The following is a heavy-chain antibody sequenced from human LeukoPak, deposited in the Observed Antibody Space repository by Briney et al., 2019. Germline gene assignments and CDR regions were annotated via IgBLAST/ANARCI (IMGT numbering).Heavy chain of an antibody. V-gene: IGHV4-59*01. J-gene: IGHJ4*02. Sequence: SETLSLTCTVSDDSISDYYRGWIRQPPGKGPEWIGYFYNSGRSTYNPSLKSRVTISADTSKNHFSLKLNSVTTADTAVYYCTRGAGWLIDYWGQGILVTVPS. D-gene: IGHD3-16*01. CDR3: TRGAGWLIDY. CDR1: DDSISDYY. CDR2: FYNSGRS.